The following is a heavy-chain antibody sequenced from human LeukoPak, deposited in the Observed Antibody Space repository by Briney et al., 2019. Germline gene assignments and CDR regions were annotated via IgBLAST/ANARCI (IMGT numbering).Heavy chain of an antibody. CDR2: IIPIFGTT. Sequence: SVKVSCKASGGTFSNYAISWVRQAPGQGLEWVGGIIPIFGTTNYAQKFQGRVTITGDESMSTAYMELSSLRSEDTAVYYCARGNTAATSHYYYMDVWGKGTTITVSS. CDR3: ARGNTAATSHYYYMDV. CDR1: GGTFSNYA. D-gene: IGHD6-25*01. J-gene: IGHJ6*03. V-gene: IGHV1-69*13.